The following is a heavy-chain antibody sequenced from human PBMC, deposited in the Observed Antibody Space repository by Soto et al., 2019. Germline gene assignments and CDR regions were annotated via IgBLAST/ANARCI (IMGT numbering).Heavy chain of an antibody. J-gene: IGHJ4*02. CDR1: GFTFSSYA. Sequence: EVQLLESGGGLVQPGGSLRLSCAASGFTFSSYAMSWVRQAPGKGLEWVSAISGSGGSTYYADSVKGRFTISRDNSKNTLYRQMNSLRAEDRAVYYCVRGGGDYAIDYWGQGTLVTVSS. V-gene: IGHV3-23*01. CDR2: ISGSGGST. D-gene: IGHD4-17*01. CDR3: VRGGGDYAIDY.